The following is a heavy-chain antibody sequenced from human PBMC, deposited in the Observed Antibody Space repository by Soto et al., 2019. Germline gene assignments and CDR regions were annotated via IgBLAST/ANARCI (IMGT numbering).Heavy chain of an antibody. Sequence: QVQRVQSGAEVKKPGSSVKVSCKASGGTFSSYTISWVRQAPGQGLEWMGRIIPILGIANYAQKFQGRVTITAVKSTSTAYMELISLRSEDTAVYYCARSHYYDSSGSAGYWGQGTLVTVSS. CDR1: GGTFSSYT. CDR3: ARSHYYDSSGSAGY. CDR2: IIPILGIA. V-gene: IGHV1-69*02. D-gene: IGHD3-22*01. J-gene: IGHJ4*02.